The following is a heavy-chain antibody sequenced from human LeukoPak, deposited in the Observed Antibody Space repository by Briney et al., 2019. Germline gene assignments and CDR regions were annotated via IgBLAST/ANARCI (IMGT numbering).Heavy chain of an antibody. J-gene: IGHJ4*02. V-gene: IGHV3-11*01. CDR3: AREQWFRWEY. Sequence: PGGSLRLSCEASGFSVSNYYMVWVRQPPGKGLECISHIPNDDSVIYYADSVRGRLSVSRDSAKNSLSLQLNSLRAEDTAVYYCAREQWFRWEYWGQGILVTVSS. CDR1: GFSVSNYY. D-gene: IGHD3-22*01. CDR2: IPNDDSVI.